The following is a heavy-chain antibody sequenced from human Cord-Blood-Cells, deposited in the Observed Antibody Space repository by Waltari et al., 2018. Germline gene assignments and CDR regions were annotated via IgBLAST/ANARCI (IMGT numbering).Heavy chain of an antibody. J-gene: IGHJ3*02. D-gene: IGHD2-21*02. V-gene: IGHV3-7*01. CDR2: IKQDGSEK. CDR1: GFTLSSYW. CDR3: ARVCGGDCYDAFDI. Sequence: EVQLVESGGGLVQPGGSLRLSCAASGFTLSSYWMSWVRQAPGKGLEWVANIKQDGSEKYYVDSVKGRFTISRDNAKNSLYLQMNSLRAEDTAVYYCARVCGGDCYDAFDIWGQGTMVTVSS.